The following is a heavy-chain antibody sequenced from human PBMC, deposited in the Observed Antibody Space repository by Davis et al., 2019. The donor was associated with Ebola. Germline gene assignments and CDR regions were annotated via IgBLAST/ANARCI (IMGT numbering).Heavy chain of an antibody. CDR2: ISSSSSYI. D-gene: IGHD2/OR15-2a*01. Sequence: GESLKISCAASGFTFSSYSMNWVRQAPGKGLEWVSSISSSSSYIYYADSVKGRFTISRDNAKNSLYLQMNSLRDEDTAVYYCAREIFEGHDAFDIWGQGTMVTVSS. CDR3: AREIFEGHDAFDI. J-gene: IGHJ3*02. CDR1: GFTFSSYS. V-gene: IGHV3-21*01.